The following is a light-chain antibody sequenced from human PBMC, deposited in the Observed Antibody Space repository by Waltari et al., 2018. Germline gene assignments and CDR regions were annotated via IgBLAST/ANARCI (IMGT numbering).Light chain of an antibody. CDR3: QQYDISPRT. J-gene: IGKJ4*02. CDR1: QTVRTTY. V-gene: IGKV3-20*01. CDR2: GAS. Sequence: ELVLTQPPGTLSLSPGARATLSCRASQTVRTTYLAWYQQKPGQAPTLLIYGASSRATGIPVRFSGSGSGTDFSLTISSLEPEDFAVYYCQQYDISPRTFGGGTRVEI.